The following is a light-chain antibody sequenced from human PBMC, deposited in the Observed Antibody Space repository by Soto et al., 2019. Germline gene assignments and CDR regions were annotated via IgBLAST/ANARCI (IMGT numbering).Light chain of an antibody. J-gene: IGLJ2*01. CDR1: NIGSKG. V-gene: IGLV3-21*01. Sequence: SYELTQPPSVSVAPGATARISCGGNNIGSKGVHWYQQKPRQAPVLVIYSDTDLPPVIPERFSGSNSANMATLTISRVEAGDEADYYWQVWVGGSAHVLFGGGTKLNVL. CDR2: SDT. CDR3: QVWVGGSAHVL.